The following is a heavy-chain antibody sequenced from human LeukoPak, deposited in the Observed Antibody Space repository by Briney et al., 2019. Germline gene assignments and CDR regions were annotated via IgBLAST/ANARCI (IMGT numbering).Heavy chain of an antibody. Sequence: GGSLRLSCAASGFTFSSYAMSWVRQAPGKGLEWVSAISGGGGSTYYADSVKGRFTIARDNSKSTLYLQTNSLRAEDTAVYYCAKWVYYDILTGYDPDYWGRGTLVTVSS. CDR2: ISGGGGST. CDR1: GFTFSSYA. D-gene: IGHD3-9*01. CDR3: AKWVYYDILTGYDPDY. J-gene: IGHJ4*02. V-gene: IGHV3-23*01.